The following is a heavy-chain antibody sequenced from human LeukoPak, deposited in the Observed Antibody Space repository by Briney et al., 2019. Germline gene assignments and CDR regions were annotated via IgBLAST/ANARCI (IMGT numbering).Heavy chain of an antibody. CDR2: INPNSGGT. V-gene: IGHV1-2*02. J-gene: IGHJ4*02. CDR3: AREIYYYDTPSFDY. Sequence: ASVKVSCKASGYTFTGYYMHWVRQAPGQGLEWMGWINPNSGGTNYAQKFQGRVTMTRDTSTSTVYMELSSLRSEDTAVYYCAREIYYYDTPSFDYWGQGTLVTVSS. D-gene: IGHD3-22*01. CDR1: GYTFTGYY.